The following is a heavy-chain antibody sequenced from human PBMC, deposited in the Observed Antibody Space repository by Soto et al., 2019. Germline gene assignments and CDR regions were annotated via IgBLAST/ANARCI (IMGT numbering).Heavy chain of an antibody. Sequence: GGSLRLSCAASAVTFTGFGMHWVRQAPSKGLEWVAVIRFDGSNTYYADSVKGRFTISRDNPKNMLYLQMNSLRAEDTAIYYCARDGVGTTTYFGYFDYWGLGTLVTVSS. CDR1: AVTFTGFG. D-gene: IGHD1-26*01. CDR2: IRFDGSNT. V-gene: IGHV3-33*01. J-gene: IGHJ4*02. CDR3: ARDGVGTTTYFGYFDY.